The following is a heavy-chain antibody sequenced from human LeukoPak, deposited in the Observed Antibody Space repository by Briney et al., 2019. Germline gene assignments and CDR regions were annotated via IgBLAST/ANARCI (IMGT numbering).Heavy chain of an antibody. CDR1: GFTFSSYT. CDR3: ARETYCSGGSCYKGNAFDI. CDR2: ISSSSSYI. D-gene: IGHD2-15*01. V-gene: IGHV3-21*01. J-gene: IGHJ3*02. Sequence: GGSLRLSCAASGFTFSSYTMNWVRQAPGKGLEWVSSISSSSSYIYYADSVKGRFTISRDNAKNSLYLQMNSLRADDTAVYYCARETYCSGGSCYKGNAFDIWGQGTMVTVSS.